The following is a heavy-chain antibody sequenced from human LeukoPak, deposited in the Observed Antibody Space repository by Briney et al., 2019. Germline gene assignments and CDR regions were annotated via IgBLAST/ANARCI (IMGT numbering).Heavy chain of an antibody. CDR2: IYYSGST. CDR3: ARAPKGMTTVRYYYYYYMDV. V-gene: IGHV4-31*03. J-gene: IGHJ6*03. D-gene: IGHD4-11*01. CDR1: SGSITSGGYY. Sequence: SETLSLTCTVSSGSITSGGYYWHWLRQHQGKGLEWIVYIYYSGSTFYNPSLKSRVTMSVDTSKNQFSLKLSSVTAADTAVYYCARAPKGMTTVRYYYYYYMDVWGKGTTVTVSS.